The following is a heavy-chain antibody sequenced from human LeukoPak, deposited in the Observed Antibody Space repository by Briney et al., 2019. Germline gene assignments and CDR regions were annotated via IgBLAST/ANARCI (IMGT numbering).Heavy chain of an antibody. CDR2: FMPLLDRR. J-gene: IGHJ3*01. Sequence: ASVKVSCNSSGRTLRNSFIYWVRQAPGQGLEWMGGFMPLLDRRQYAEKFQGRVTITTDDSTSTAYMELSSLTYEDTAVYYCARDVHTDAFDVWGQGTMVTVSS. V-gene: IGHV1-69*16. CDR1: GRTLRNSF. CDR3: ARDVHTDAFDV.